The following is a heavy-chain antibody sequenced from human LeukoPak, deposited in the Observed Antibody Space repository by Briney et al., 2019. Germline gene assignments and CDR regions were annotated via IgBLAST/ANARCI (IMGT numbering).Heavy chain of an antibody. CDR2: IFDSGAPS. J-gene: IGHJ3*02. Sequence: GGSLRLSCVASGFSFGRHAMNWVRQAPGKGLEWVSSIFDSGAPSYYAAYVKGRFTISRDNSKNPLYVQMESLRAEDTAVYYCKKAVGGGRDAYDIWGQGTMVTVSS. CDR3: KKAVGGGRDAYDI. CDR1: GFSFGRHA. V-gene: IGHV3-23*01. D-gene: IGHD3-16*01.